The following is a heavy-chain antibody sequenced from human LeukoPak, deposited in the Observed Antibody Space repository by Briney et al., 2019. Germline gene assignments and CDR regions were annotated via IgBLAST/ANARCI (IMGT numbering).Heavy chain of an antibody. J-gene: IGHJ6*02. D-gene: IGHD3-22*01. CDR1: GFTFTSYD. V-gene: IGHV1-18*01. Sequence: ASVKVSCKASGFTFTSYDINWVRQASGQGLEWMGWISAYNGNTNYAQKLQGRVTMTTDTSTSTAYMELRSLRSDDTAVYYCARDSSGYYGYYYYYYYGMDVWGQGTTVTVSS. CDR3: ARDSSGYYGYYYYYYYGMDV. CDR2: ISAYNGNT.